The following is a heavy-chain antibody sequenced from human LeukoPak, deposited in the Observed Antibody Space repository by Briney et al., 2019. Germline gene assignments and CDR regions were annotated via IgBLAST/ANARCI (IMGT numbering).Heavy chain of an antibody. V-gene: IGHV3-49*04. CDR2: IRSKAYGGTT. CDR3: TRDLEYCSSTSCYTSDY. CDR1: GFTFGDYA. J-gene: IGHJ4*02. D-gene: IGHD2-2*01. Sequence: GGSLRLSCTASGFTFGDYAMSWVRQAPGKGLEWVGFIRSKAYGGTTEYAASVKGRFTISRDDSKSIAYLQMNSLKTEDTAVYYCTRDLEYCSSTSCYTSDYWGQGTLVTVSS.